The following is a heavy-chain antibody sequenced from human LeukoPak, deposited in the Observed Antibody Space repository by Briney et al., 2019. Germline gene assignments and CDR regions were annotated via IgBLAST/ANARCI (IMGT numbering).Heavy chain of an antibody. CDR2: SSAYNGNT. J-gene: IGHJ4*02. CDR1: GYTFTSYG. CDR3: ARGGSSGWRTPNDDY. D-gene: IGHD6-19*01. V-gene: IGHV1-18*01. Sequence: GASVKVSCKASGYTFTSYGISWVRQALGQGLEWMGWSSAYNGNTNYAQKVQGRVTMTTDTSTTTAYMELRSLRSDDTAVYYCARGGSSGWRTPNDDYWGQGTLVTVSS.